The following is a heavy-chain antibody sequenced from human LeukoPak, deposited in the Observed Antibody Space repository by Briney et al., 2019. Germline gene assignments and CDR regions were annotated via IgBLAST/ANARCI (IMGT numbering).Heavy chain of an antibody. D-gene: IGHD3-16*02. Sequence: GGSLTLSCAASGLTFSGSAMHWVRQASGKGLEWVGRIRSKANSYATAYAASVKGRFTISRDDSKNTAYLQMNSLKTEDTAVYYCTSMGKNDYVWGSYRQFDYWGQGTLVTVSS. J-gene: IGHJ4*02. V-gene: IGHV3-73*01. CDR2: IRSKANSYAT. CDR1: GLTFSGSA. CDR3: TSMGKNDYVWGSYRQFDY.